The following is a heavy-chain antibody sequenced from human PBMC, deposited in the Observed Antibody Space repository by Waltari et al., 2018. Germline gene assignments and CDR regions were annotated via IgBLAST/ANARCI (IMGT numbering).Heavy chain of an antibody. Sequence: EVQLVESGGGLVQPGGSLSLSCAASGFTFSSFSMGWVSQAPGKGLEWVSAISGSGGSTYYADSVKGRFTISRDNSKNTLYLQMNSLRAEDTAVYYCAKDIASGPKRDYWGQGTLVTVSS. V-gene: IGHV3-23*04. D-gene: IGHD6-13*01. CDR1: GFTFSSFS. CDR3: AKDIASGPKRDY. J-gene: IGHJ4*02. CDR2: ISGSGGST.